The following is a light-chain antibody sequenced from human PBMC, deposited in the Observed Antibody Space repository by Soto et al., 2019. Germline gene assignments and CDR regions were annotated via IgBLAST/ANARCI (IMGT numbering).Light chain of an antibody. J-gene: IGKJ2*01. Sequence: IVLTQSPATLSLSPGERATLSCRASQSVSSYLAWYQQKPGPAPRLLIYDASNRATGIPARFSGSGSGTDFTLTISSLEPEDFAVYYCEQRSNWPSYTFGQGTKLEIK. CDR1: QSVSSY. CDR2: DAS. V-gene: IGKV3-11*01. CDR3: EQRSNWPSYT.